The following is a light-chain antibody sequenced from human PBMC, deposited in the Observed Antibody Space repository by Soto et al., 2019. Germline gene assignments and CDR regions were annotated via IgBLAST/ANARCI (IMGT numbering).Light chain of an antibody. Sequence: DIQMTQSPSTLSASVGDRVTITCRASQSISSWLAWYQQKPGKAPKLLIYDASSLESRVPSRFSGSGSGTEFTLTISSLQPDDFATYYCQQYNSYSLTFGRGTKLEIK. CDR2: DAS. CDR1: QSISSW. J-gene: IGKJ2*01. V-gene: IGKV1-5*01. CDR3: QQYNSYSLT.